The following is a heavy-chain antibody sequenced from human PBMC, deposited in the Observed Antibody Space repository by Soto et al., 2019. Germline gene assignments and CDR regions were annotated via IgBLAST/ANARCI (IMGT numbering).Heavy chain of an antibody. D-gene: IGHD3-10*01. Sequence: QVQLQESGPGLVKPSQTLSLTCTVIGGSIRSPNYYWSWIRQHQGKGLEGIGNIYYKGSTNYTPSLTSRLAISLDTSKKQFSLKLNSVTAADTAVYYCARDAPLWVGELSHWGQGNLVSVSS. V-gene: IGHV4-30-4*01. CDR3: ARDAPLWVGELSH. J-gene: IGHJ4*02. CDR2: IYYKGST. CDR1: GGSIRSPNYY.